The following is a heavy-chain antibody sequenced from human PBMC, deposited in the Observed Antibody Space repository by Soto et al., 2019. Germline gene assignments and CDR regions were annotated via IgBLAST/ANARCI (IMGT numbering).Heavy chain of an antibody. Sequence: PSETLSLTCTVSGGSTSSSSYQWVWIRQPPGKGLEWIGNVYYNGNTYYKASLKSRVTISVDTSNNQFSLKVKSVTAADTAVYYCARLSGSYNDRYFDYWGQGNLVTGSS. CDR1: GGSTSSSSYQ. CDR3: ARLSGSYNDRYFDY. CDR2: VYYNGNT. J-gene: IGHJ4*02. D-gene: IGHD1-26*01. V-gene: IGHV4-39*01.